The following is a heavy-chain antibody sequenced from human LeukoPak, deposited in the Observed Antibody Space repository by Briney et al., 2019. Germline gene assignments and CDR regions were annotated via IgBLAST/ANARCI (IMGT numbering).Heavy chain of an antibody. V-gene: IGHV3-48*01. J-gene: IGHJ4*02. CDR2: ITSNSGTI. Sequence: GGSLRLSCATSGFPFSSYSMNWVRQAPGKGLEWVSYITSNSGTIYYADSVKGRCTISRDNAENSLHLQMNSLTAEDTAVYYCTRDPHALDYWGQGTLVTVSS. CDR1: GFPFSSYS. CDR3: TRDPHALDY.